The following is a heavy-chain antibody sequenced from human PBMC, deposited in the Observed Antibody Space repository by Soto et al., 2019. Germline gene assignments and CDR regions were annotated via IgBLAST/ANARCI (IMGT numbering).Heavy chain of an antibody. CDR3: ATSYGSGYRAFDY. CDR2: VNPILSMS. Sequence: QVQLVQSGAEVKRPGSSVKVSCKASGETFSFYSINWVRQAPGLGLEWMGRVNPILSMSNYAQRFQGRVTMTADKSTSTAYMELSGLRSEATAMYYCATSYGSGYRAFDYWGQGALVTVSS. D-gene: IGHD3-10*01. CDR1: GETFSFYS. V-gene: IGHV1-69*04. J-gene: IGHJ4*02.